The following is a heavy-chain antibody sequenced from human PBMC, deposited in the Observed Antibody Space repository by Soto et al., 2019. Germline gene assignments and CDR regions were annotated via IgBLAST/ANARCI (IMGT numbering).Heavy chain of an antibody. V-gene: IGHV4-34*01. Sequence: KPSETLSLTCGVYGGSFSGYYWAWIRQPPGKGLEWIGEINHRGSTNYNPSLKSRVTISLDTSKNQFSLKMSSVTAADTAVYYCARGGDPWGQGTLVTVSS. CDR3: ARGGDP. CDR2: INHRGST. J-gene: IGHJ5*02. CDR1: GGSFSGYY.